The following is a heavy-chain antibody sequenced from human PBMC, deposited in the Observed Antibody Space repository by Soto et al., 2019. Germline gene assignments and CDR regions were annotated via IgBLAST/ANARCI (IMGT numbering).Heavy chain of an antibody. J-gene: IGHJ4*02. Sequence: SETLSLTCRASGGSVTSDSDYWSWIRQPPGKGLEWIGYIYFTEITNYNPSLKSRVTMSVDRSKNQFSLKLSSLTAADTAVYYCSNQDYIHAAFDYWGQGTLVTVSS. V-gene: IGHV4-61*01. CDR3: SNQDYIHAAFDY. D-gene: IGHD4-4*01. CDR1: GGSVTSDSDY. CDR2: IYFTEIT.